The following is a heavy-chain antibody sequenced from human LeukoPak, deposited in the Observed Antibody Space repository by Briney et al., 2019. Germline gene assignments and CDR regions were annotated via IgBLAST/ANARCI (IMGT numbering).Heavy chain of an antibody. J-gene: IGHJ6*02. V-gene: IGHV3-13*01. CDR2: IGTAGDT. D-gene: IGHD6-25*01. CDR1: GFTFSAYD. Sequence: GGSLRLSCATSGFTFSAYDLHWVRQATGKGLEWVSAIGTAGDTYYPGSVKGRFTVSRENAKNSLYLQMNSLRAGDTAVYYCARAVNPLAARAYFGMDVWGQGTTVTVSS. CDR3: ARAVNPLAARAYFGMDV.